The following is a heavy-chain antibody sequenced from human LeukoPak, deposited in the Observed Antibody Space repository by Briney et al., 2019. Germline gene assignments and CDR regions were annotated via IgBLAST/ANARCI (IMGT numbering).Heavy chain of an antibody. CDR3: ARVDYDFHMDV. Sequence: PGGSLRLSCAASGFTFSNYWMTWVRQAPGKGLEWVANIKHDGSEDYYLDSVKGRFTISRDNAKSSMWLQMNSLRAEDTAVYYCARVDYDFHMDVWGKGTTVTVSS. D-gene: IGHD3-3*01. V-gene: IGHV3-7*01. CDR1: GFTFSNYW. CDR2: IKHDGSED. J-gene: IGHJ6*03.